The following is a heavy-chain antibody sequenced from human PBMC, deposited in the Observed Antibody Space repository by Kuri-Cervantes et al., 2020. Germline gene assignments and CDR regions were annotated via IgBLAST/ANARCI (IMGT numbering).Heavy chain of an antibody. CDR3: ARDLSSVVAATQERNWFDP. D-gene: IGHD2-15*01. V-gene: IGHV3-30*02. CDR1: GFTFSSYG. Sequence: GGSLRLSCAASGFTFSSYGMHWVRQAPGKGLEWVAFIRYDGSNKYFADSVKGRFTISRDNSKNTLYLQMNSLRAEDTAVYHCARDLSSVVAATQERNWFDPWGQGTLVTVSS. J-gene: IGHJ5*02. CDR2: IRYDGSNK.